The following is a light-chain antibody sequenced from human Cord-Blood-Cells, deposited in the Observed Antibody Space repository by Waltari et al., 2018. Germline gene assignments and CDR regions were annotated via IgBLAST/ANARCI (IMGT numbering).Light chain of an antibody. CDR1: QSIRSY. Sequence: DIQITQSSSSLSASVGDRVTITCLESQSIRSYLNWYQQKPEKAPKLLIYAASSLQSGVPSRFSGSGAETDFTLTINSLQPEDFATYYCQQSYSTPYTFGQGTKLEIK. J-gene: IGKJ2*01. CDR3: QQSYSTPYT. V-gene: IGKV1-39*01. CDR2: AAS.